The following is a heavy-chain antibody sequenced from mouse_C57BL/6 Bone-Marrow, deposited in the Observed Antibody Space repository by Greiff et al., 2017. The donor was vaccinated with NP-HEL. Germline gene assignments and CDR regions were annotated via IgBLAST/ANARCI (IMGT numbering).Heavy chain of an antibody. V-gene: IGHV1-7*01. CDR2: INPSSGYT. CDR3: ARRGKNYGSSLYYYAMDY. J-gene: IGHJ4*01. Sequence: VQLQQSGAELAKPGASVKLSCKASGYTFTSYWMHWVKQRPGQGLEWIGYINPSSGYTKYTQKFKDKATLTADKSSSTAYMQLSSLTYEDSAVYYCARRGKNYGSSLYYYAMDYGGQGTAVTVSS. CDR1: GYTFTSYW. D-gene: IGHD1-1*01.